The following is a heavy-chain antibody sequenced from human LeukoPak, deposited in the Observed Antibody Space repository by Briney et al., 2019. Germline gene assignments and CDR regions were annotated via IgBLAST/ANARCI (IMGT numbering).Heavy chain of an antibody. CDR1: GFPFSNFA. CDR3: ARSLEPPYYYYMDV. D-gene: IGHD1-1*01. CDR2: LTGSGLNT. V-gene: IGHV3-23*01. J-gene: IGHJ6*03. Sequence: GGSLRLSCAASGFPFSNFAMNWVRQAPGKGLEWVSGLTGSGLNTYSADSVKGRFTISRDNSKNTLYLQMNSLRAEDTAVYYCARSLEPPYYYYMDVWGKGTTVTVSS.